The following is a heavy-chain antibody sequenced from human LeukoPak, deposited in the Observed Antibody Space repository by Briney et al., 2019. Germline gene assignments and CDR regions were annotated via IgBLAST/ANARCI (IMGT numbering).Heavy chain of an antibody. Sequence: ASVKVSCKASGYTFTSYGISWVRQAPGQGLEWMGRISAYNGNTNYAQKLQGRVTMTTDTSTSTAYMELRSLRSDDTAVYYCARAISRGYGGNSDWFDPWGQGTLVTVSS. CDR1: GYTFTSYG. J-gene: IGHJ5*02. D-gene: IGHD4-23*01. CDR2: ISAYNGNT. CDR3: ARAISRGYGGNSDWFDP. V-gene: IGHV1-18*01.